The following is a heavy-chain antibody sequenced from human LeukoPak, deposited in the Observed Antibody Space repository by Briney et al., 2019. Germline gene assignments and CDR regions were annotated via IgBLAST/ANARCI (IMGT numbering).Heavy chain of an antibody. Sequence: QPGGSLRLSCAASGFTFSIYAMSWVRQAPGKGLQWVSSITSRGGSTYYADSVKGRFTISRDNSKNTLYLQMNSLRAEDTAVYYCAKDAVGAVVVTYIDYWGQGTLVTVSS. CDR3: AKDAVGAVVVTYIDY. J-gene: IGHJ4*02. CDR1: GFTFSIYA. CDR2: ITSRGGST. D-gene: IGHD3-22*01. V-gene: IGHV3-23*01.